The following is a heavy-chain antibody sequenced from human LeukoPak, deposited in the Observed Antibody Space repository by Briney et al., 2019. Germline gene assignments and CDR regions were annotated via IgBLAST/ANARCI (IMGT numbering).Heavy chain of an antibody. J-gene: IGHJ3*02. D-gene: IGHD2-2*03. CDR1: GGSISSGSYF. CDR2: IYTSGST. CDR3: ARDGYCSSTSCYDAFDI. V-gene: IGHV4-61*02. Sequence: SETLSLTCTVSGGSISSGSYFWSWIRQPAGKGLEWIGRIYTSGSTNYNPSLKSRVTISVDTSKNQFSLKLSSVTAADTAVYYCARDGYCSSTSCYDAFDIWGKGTMVTVSS.